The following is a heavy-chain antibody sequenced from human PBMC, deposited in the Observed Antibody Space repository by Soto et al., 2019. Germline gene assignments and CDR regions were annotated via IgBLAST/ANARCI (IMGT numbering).Heavy chain of an antibody. CDR1: GYTLTELS. D-gene: IGHD3-3*01. V-gene: IGHV1-24*01. J-gene: IGHJ4*02. CDR3: ATGRFLEWFRVTYYFDY. CDR2: FDPEDGET. Sequence: ASVKVSCKVSGYTLTELSMHWVRQAPGKGLEWMGGFDPEDGETIYAQKFQGRVTMTEDTSTDTAYMELSSLRSEDTAVYYCATGRFLEWFRVTYYFDYWGQGTLVTVSS.